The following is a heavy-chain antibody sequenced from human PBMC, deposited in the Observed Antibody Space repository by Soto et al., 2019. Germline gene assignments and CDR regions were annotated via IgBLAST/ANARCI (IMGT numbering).Heavy chain of an antibody. D-gene: IGHD6-13*01. CDR2: IYSGGST. J-gene: IGHJ4*02. Sequence: EVQLVESGGGLVQPGGSLRLSCAASGFTVSSNYMSWVHQAPGKGLEWVSVIYSGGSTYYADSVKGRFTISRDNSKNTLYLQMNSLRAEDTAVYYCARGGLYSSNEFDYWGQGTLVTVSS. CDR3: ARGGLYSSNEFDY. V-gene: IGHV3-66*01. CDR1: GFTVSSNY.